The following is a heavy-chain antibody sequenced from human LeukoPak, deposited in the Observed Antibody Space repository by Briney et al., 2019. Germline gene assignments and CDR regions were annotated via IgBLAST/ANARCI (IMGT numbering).Heavy chain of an antibody. CDR3: ARHPEWEREAGST. Sequence: SVTLSLTCTVSGGSISSYYWSWIRQPPGKGLEWIGYIYYSGRTNYNPSLKSRVTMSVDTSKNQFSLKLSSVTAADTAVYYCARHPEWEREAGSTWGQGTLVTVSS. CDR1: GGSISSYY. V-gene: IGHV4-59*08. CDR2: IYYSGRT. J-gene: IGHJ5*02. D-gene: IGHD3-10*01.